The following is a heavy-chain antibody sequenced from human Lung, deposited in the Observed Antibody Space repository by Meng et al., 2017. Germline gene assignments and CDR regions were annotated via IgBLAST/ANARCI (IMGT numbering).Heavy chain of an antibody. CDR2: INVIGDAA. D-gene: IGHD1-14*01. V-gene: IGHV3-23*01. J-gene: IGHJ4*02. Sequence: GESLKISCAASGFTFSTYAMTWVRQVPGKGLEWISIINVIGDAAHYADAVQGRFTVSRDSSKNMLYLQMNSLRGDDTAVYYCARPRGNTWPAYYLGSWGRGTLVTVSS. CDR3: ARPRGNTWPAYYLGS. CDR1: GFTFSTYA.